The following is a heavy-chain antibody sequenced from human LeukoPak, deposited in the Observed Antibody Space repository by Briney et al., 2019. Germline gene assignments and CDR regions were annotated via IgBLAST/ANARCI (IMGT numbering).Heavy chain of an antibody. CDR2: INSDGSST. V-gene: IGHV3-74*01. D-gene: IGHD3-3*01. CDR3: VDPFGDAFDI. CDR1: GFTFRSYW. Sequence: GGSLRLSCAASGFTFRSYWVHGVRQAPGEGVVWVSRINSDGSSTSYADSVRGRFTISRDNAKNTLYLQMNSLRAEDTGVYYCVDPFGDAFDIWGQGTMVTVSS. J-gene: IGHJ3*02.